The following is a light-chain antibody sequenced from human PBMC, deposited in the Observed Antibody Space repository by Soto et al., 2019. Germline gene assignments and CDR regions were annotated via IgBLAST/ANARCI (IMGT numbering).Light chain of an antibody. V-gene: IGLV1-40*01. CDR1: TSNIGADYD. J-gene: IGLJ1*01. CDR2: GSS. CDR3: QSYDSSLINYV. Sequence: QSVLTQPPSVSGAPGQRVTISFTGSTSNIGADYDVHWYQQLPGTAPKLLIYGSSDRPSGVPDRFSGSKSGTPASLAITGLQAEDEADYYCQSYDSSLINYVFGTGTKVTVL.